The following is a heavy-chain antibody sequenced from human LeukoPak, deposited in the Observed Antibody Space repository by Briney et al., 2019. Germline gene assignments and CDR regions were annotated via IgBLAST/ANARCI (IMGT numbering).Heavy chain of an antibody. CDR1: GFTFDDYA. CDR2: MSWNSGSI. CDR3: AKASSDRGGYDY. J-gene: IGHJ4*02. V-gene: IGHV3-9*01. D-gene: IGHD3-16*01. Sequence: PGGSLRLSCAASGFTFDDYAMHWVRQAPGKGLEWVSGMSWNSGSIGYADSVKGRFTISRDNAKNSLYLRMNSLRAEDTALYYCAKASSDRGGYDYWGQGTLVTVSS.